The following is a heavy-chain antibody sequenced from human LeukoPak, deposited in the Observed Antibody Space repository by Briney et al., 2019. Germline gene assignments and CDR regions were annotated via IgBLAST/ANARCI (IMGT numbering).Heavy chain of an antibody. Sequence: PSGTLSLTCAVSSGSISSSNWWSWVRHPPGKGLEWIGEIYHSGSTNYTPSLTSRVTIPLDKSKIQFHLKLSSVTAADTAVYCCARENNASGSHPLDLHYWREGPLAPVPS. J-gene: IGHJ4*02. D-gene: IGHD3-10*01. CDR3: ARENNASGSHPLDLHY. CDR2: IYHSGST. V-gene: IGHV4-4*01. CDR1: SGSISSSNW.